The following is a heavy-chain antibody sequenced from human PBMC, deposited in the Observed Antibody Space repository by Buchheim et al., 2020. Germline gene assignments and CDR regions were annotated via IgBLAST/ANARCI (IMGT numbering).Heavy chain of an antibody. CDR3: VRNAQRAFDS. CDR1: GFTFSDYY. Sequence: VQIVDSGGGLVQPGGSLRLSCAASGFTFSDYYMSWVRQAPGKGLEWIAYVSDTGTNVLYAESLKGRFSISKDNAKNSLFLQLNSLRAEDTAVYYCVRNAQRAFDSWGQGTLGTVSS. V-gene: IGHV3-11*04. CDR2: VSDTGTNV. D-gene: IGHD1-26*01. J-gene: IGHJ4*02.